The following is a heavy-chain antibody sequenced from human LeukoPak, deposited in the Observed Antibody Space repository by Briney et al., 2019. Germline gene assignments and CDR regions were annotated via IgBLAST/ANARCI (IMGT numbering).Heavy chain of an antibody. J-gene: IGHJ4*02. Sequence: ESGPALVKPTQTLTLTCAFSGFSLYTDGMSVGWIRQPPGKALEWLALIYWNDDKRYSPSLKSRLTITKDTSKNQVVLTMTNMDPVDTATYYCAHVSGIAAAGNFDYWGQGTLVTVSS. D-gene: IGHD6-13*01. V-gene: IGHV2-5*08. CDR2: IYWNDDK. CDR3: AHVSGIAAAGNFDY. CDR1: GFSLYTDGMS.